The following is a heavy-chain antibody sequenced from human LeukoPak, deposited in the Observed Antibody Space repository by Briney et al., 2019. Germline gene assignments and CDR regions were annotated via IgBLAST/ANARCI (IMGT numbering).Heavy chain of an antibody. CDR3: ARVFGSYFDAFDI. J-gene: IGHJ3*02. V-gene: IGHV3-21*01. CDR2: ISSSSSYI. CDR1: GFTFSSYS. D-gene: IGHD1-26*01. Sequence: GGSLRLSCAASGFTFSSYSMNWVRQAPGKGLEWVSSISSSSSYIYYADSVKGRFTISRDNAKNSLYLQMNSLRAEDTAVYYCARVFGSYFDAFDIWGQGTMVTVSS.